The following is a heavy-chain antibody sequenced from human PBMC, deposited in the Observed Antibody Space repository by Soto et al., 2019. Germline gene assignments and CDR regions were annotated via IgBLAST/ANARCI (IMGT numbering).Heavy chain of an antibody. CDR3: ARGTRRITMGGYLFDP. Sequence: ASVKVSCKASGNTFINYYLHWVRQAPGQGLEWLGMINPSSGATTSAQKFQARVTMTGGSSPRTVDLGLSSLRSDDSAVYYCARGTRRITMGGYLFDPWGQGTPVTVSS. CDR1: GNTFINYY. V-gene: IGHV1-46*01. CDR2: INPSSGAT. D-gene: IGHD3-10*01. J-gene: IGHJ5*02.